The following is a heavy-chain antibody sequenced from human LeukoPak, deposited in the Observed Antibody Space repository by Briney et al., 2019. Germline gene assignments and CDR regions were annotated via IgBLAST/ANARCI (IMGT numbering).Heavy chain of an antibody. V-gene: IGHV3-30*18. D-gene: IGHD3-10*01. J-gene: IGHJ6*02. Sequence: AGGSLRLSCAASGFTFSRYGMHWVRQAPGKGLEWVAVISYDGTNKYYADSVKGRFTISRDNSKNTLYLQVSSLRGEDTAVYYCAKDVVPWFGETTDYNGMDVWGRGTTVTVSS. CDR3: AKDVVPWFGETTDYNGMDV. CDR2: ISYDGTNK. CDR1: GFTFSRYG.